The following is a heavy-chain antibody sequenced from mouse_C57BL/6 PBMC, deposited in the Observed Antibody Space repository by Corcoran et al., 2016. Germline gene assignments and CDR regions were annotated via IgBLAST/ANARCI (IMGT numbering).Heavy chain of an antibody. CDR2: INTYSGVP. J-gene: IGHJ4*01. CDR1: GYTFTTYG. D-gene: IGHD2-4*01. Sequence: QIQLVQSGPELKKPGETVKISCKASGYTFTTYGMSWVKQAPGNGLKWMGWINTYSGVPTYADDFKGRFAFSLETSASTAYLQINNLKNEDTATYFCARWRLRRAMDYWGQGTSVTVSS. V-gene: IGHV9-3*01. CDR3: ARWRLRRAMDY.